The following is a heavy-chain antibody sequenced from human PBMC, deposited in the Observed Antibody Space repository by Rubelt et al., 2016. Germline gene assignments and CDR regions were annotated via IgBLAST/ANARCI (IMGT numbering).Heavy chain of an antibody. J-gene: IGHJ3*02. CDR3: ARDRRYFYDFSGYFDAIDI. D-gene: IGHD3-22*01. CDR2: ISAKEGDT. V-gene: IGHV1-18*01. Sequence: QVQLVQSGVEVKKPGASVKVSCKASGYTFTSYGINWVRQAPGLGLEWMGWISAKEGDTKYAQKLQGRVTMTRCTASGTGYMERRGLRSDDTAVYYCARDRRYFYDFSGYFDAIDIWGQGTMVNVSS. CDR1: GYTFTSYG.